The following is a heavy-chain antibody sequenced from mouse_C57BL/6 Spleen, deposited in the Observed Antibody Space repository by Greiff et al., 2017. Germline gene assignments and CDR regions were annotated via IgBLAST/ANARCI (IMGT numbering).Heavy chain of an antibody. D-gene: IGHD3-2*02. J-gene: IGHJ1*03. CDR2: IYPGSGST. CDR1: GYTFTSYW. V-gene: IGHV1-55*01. Sequence: QVQLQQPGAELVKPGASVKMSCKASGYTFTSYWITWVKQRPGQGLEWIGDIYPGSGSTNYNEKFKSKDTLTVDTSSSTAYMQLSSLTSEDSAVYDCARQLRLHWYFDVWGTGTTVTVSS. CDR3: ARQLRLHWYFDV.